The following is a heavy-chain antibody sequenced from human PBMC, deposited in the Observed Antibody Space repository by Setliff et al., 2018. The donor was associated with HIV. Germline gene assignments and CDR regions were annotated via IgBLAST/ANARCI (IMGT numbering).Heavy chain of an antibody. V-gene: IGHV4-34*01. CDR3: ARVSCSSWYSIPRYYYHSMVV. D-gene: IGHD6-13*01. CDR2: IQHTGRT. CDR1: GGSFSGYC. Sequence: SETLSLTCAVYGGSFSGYCWTWIRQPPGKGLEWIGEIQHTGRTNYNPSLSSRVTTSVHTSKNQFSLKLTSVTAADTAVYYCARVSCSSWYSIPRYYYHSMVVWGNGTSVTVSS. J-gene: IGHJ6*03.